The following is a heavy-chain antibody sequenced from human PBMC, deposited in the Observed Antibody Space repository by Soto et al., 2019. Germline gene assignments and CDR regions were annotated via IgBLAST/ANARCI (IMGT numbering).Heavy chain of an antibody. CDR1: GGSISNYY. Sequence: QVQLQESGPGLVKPSETLSLTCTVSGGSISNYYWSWIRQPPGKGLEWIGYIYYSGSTNYNPSLMSRGTISVDTSKNQFSPKVSSVTAADTAVYYCARDKVDIGVSGTHYYYGMDVWGQRTTVTVSS. CDR2: IYYSGST. CDR3: ARDKVDIGVSGTHYYYGMDV. J-gene: IGHJ6*02. D-gene: IGHD6-19*01. V-gene: IGHV4-59*01.